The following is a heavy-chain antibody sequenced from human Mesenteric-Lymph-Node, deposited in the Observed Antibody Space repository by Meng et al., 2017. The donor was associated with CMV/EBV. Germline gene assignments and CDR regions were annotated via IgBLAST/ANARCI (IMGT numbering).Heavy chain of an antibody. CDR3: ARGSSYDILTGYFDY. D-gene: IGHD3-9*01. CDR1: GGSFSGYY. V-gene: IGHV4-34*01. Sequence: VQLHSWGAGLLKPSETLSVTCAVYGGSFSGYYWNWIRQSPEKGLEWIGEINHSGSTTYNPSFTSRIIISVDTSTNQISLNMSSVTAADTAVYYCARGSSYDILTGYFDYWGQGALVTVSS. J-gene: IGHJ4*02. CDR2: INHSGST.